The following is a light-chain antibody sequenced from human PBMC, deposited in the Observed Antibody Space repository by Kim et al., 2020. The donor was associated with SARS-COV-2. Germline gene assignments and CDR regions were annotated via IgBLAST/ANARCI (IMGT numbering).Light chain of an antibody. CDR1: ESISNN. CDR3: QQYNKWWT. Sequence: EIVMTQSPGTLSVSPGERATLSCRASESISNNLAWYQQKPGQAPRLLIYGASTRATGIPVRFSGSGSGTDFTLTISSLQSEDFAVYYCQQYNKWWTFGQGTKLEI. CDR2: GAS. V-gene: IGKV3-15*01. J-gene: IGKJ1*01.